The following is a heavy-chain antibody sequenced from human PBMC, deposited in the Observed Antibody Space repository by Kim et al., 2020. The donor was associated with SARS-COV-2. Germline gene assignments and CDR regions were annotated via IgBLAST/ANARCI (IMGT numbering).Heavy chain of an antibody. CDR3: ARAVVVVPAAILYYYYGMDV. CDR1: GGSISSGGYY. D-gene: IGHD2-2*01. Sequence: SETLSLTCTVSGGSISSGGYYWSWIRQHPGKGLEWIGYIYYSGSTYYNPSLKSRVTISVDTSKNQFSLKLSSVTAADTAVYYCARAVVVVPAAILYYYYGMDVWGQGTTVTVSS. V-gene: IGHV4-31*03. CDR2: IYYSGST. J-gene: IGHJ6*02.